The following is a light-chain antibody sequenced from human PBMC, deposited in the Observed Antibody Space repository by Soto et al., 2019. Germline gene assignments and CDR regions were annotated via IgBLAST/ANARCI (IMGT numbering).Light chain of an antibody. CDR1: QSISSSY. Sequence: EVVLTQSPGTLSWSPGERATLSCRASQSISSSYLAWYQQRPGQAPRLLIHGASSRATGIPDRFSGSGSGTDFTLTISRLEPEDFAVYYCQQYGISSHTFGQGTKLEIK. V-gene: IGKV3-20*01. CDR3: QQYGISSHT. CDR2: GAS. J-gene: IGKJ2*01.